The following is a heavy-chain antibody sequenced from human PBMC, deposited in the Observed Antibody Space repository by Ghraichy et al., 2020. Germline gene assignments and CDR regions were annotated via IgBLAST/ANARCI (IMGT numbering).Heavy chain of an antibody. J-gene: IGHJ3*02. V-gene: IGHV3-66*01. CDR2: IYSGGST. CDR3: ARDSRGRYFDWLLYQHAFDS. Sequence: GGSLRLSCAASGFTVSSNYMSWVRQAPGKGLEWVSVIYSGGSTYYADSVKGRFTISRDNSKNTLYLQMNSLRAEDTAVYYCARDSRGRYFDWLLYQHAFDSWGQGTMVTVSS. CDR1: GFTVSSNY. D-gene: IGHD3-9*01.